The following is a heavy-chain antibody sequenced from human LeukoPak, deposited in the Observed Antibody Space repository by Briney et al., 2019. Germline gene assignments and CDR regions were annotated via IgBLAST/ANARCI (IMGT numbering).Heavy chain of an antibody. J-gene: IGHJ5*02. D-gene: IGHD4-11*01. Sequence: GGSLRLSCAASGFTFSSYSMNWVRQAPGKGLEWVSSITSSSSYIYYADSVRGRFTISRANAKNSLYLQMNSLRGEDTAVYYCAKDLTVTSTCYFDPWGQGTLVTVSS. V-gene: IGHV3-21*01. CDR3: AKDLTVTSTCYFDP. CDR1: GFTFSSYS. CDR2: ITSSSSYI.